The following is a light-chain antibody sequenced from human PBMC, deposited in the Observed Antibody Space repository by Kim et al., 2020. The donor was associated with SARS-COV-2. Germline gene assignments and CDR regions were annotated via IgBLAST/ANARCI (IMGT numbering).Light chain of an antibody. Sequence: QRVTISCTGISSNIGAGYDVHWYQQLPGTAPKLLIYGNFNRPSGVPDRFSGSKSGTSASLAITGLQTEDEADYYCQSYDNSLSGYVFGAGTKVTVL. J-gene: IGLJ1*01. CDR2: GNF. V-gene: IGLV1-40*01. CDR1: SSNIGAGYD. CDR3: QSYDNSLSGYV.